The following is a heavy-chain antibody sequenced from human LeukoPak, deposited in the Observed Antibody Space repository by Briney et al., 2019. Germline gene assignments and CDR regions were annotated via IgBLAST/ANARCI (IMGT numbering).Heavy chain of an antibody. J-gene: IGHJ6*03. CDR2: MYTLGNT. CDR1: GFTVSSNY. V-gene: IGHV3-66*01. D-gene: IGHD2-8*01. CDR3: AKDRCSNGIGCLYYYMDV. Sequence: GGSLRLSCAASGFTVSSNYMTWVRQAPGKGLEWVSVMYTLGNTYYADSVRGRFTISRDNSKNTLYLQMNSLRAEDTAVYYCAKDRCSNGIGCLYYYMDVWGKGTTVTISS.